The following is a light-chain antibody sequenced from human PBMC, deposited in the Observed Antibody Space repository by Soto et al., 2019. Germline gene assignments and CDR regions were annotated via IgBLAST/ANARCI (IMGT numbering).Light chain of an antibody. V-gene: IGKV3-20*01. CDR1: QSVTSNY. CDR3: QQYDSSPKT. Sequence: EIVLTQSPGTLSLSPGERATLSCSASQSVTSNYLAWFQQSPGQAPRLLIYAASSRAAGIPDRFSGSGSGTDFTLTISRLEPEDFAVYYCQQYDSSPKTFGQGTKVDIK. J-gene: IGKJ1*01. CDR2: AAS.